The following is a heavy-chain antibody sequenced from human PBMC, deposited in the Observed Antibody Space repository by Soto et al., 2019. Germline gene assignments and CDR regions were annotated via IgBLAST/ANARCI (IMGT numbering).Heavy chain of an antibody. CDR2: IDPSDSYT. J-gene: IGHJ6*02. Sequence: GESLKISCKGSGYSFTSYWISWVRQMPGKGLEWMGRIDPSDSYTNYSPSFQGHVTISADKSISTAYLQWSSLKASDTAMYYCAIPGSWYGGRSYYGMDVWGQGATVTVSS. D-gene: IGHD2-15*01. CDR1: GYSFTSYW. V-gene: IGHV5-10-1*01. CDR3: AIPGSWYGGRSYYGMDV.